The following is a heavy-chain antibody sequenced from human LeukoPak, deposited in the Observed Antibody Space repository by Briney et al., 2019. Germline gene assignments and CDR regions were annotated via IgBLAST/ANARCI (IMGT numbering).Heavy chain of an antibody. Sequence: SETLSLTCAVYGGSFRGYYWSWIRQPPGKGLEWIGEINHSGSTNYNPSLKSRVTISVDTSKNQFSLKLSSVTAADTAVYYCARKRASLYYYDSSGRFDYWGQGTLVTVSS. CDR3: ARKRASLYYYDSSGRFDY. CDR1: GGSFRGYY. V-gene: IGHV4-34*01. CDR2: INHSGST. J-gene: IGHJ4*02. D-gene: IGHD3-22*01.